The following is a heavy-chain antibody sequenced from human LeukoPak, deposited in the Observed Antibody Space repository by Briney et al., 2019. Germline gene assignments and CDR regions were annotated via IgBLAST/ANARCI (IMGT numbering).Heavy chain of an antibody. CDR1: GYTFTGYY. J-gene: IGHJ6*03. V-gene: IGHV1-2*02. Sequence: ASVKVSCKASGYTFTGYYMHWVRQAPGQGLEWMGWINPNSGGTNYAQKFQGRVTMTRDTSISTAYMELSRLRSDDTAVYYCARDEAAAGTTEYYYYMDVWGKGTTVTVSS. D-gene: IGHD6-13*01. CDR2: INPNSGGT. CDR3: ARDEAAAGTTEYYYYMDV.